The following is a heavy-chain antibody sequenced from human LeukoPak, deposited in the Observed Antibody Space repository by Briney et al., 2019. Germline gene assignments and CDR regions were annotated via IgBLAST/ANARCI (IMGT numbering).Heavy chain of an antibody. J-gene: IGHJ4*02. D-gene: IGHD3-10*01. Sequence: GGSLRLSCAASGFTVSSNYMSWVRQAPGKGLEWVSVIYSGGSTYYADSVKGRFTISSDTSKTTLYLQMNSLRAEDTAVYYCARDLSPVVRASPMGYWGQGTPVTVSS. CDR1: GFTVSSNY. CDR2: IYSGGST. CDR3: ARDLSPVVRASPMGY. V-gene: IGHV3-53*05.